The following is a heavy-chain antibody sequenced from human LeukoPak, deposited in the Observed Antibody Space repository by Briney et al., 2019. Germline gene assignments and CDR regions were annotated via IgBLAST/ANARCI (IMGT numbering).Heavy chain of an antibody. CDR2: FDPEDGET. J-gene: IGHJ5*02. Sequence: ASVKVSCKVSGYTLTELSMHWVRQAPGKALEWMGGFDPEDGETIYAQNFQGRVTMTEDTSTDTAYMELNNLTSEDTAVYYCVRFAAGPDPYYPWGQGTLVTVSS. V-gene: IGHV1-24*01. D-gene: IGHD6-25*01. CDR3: VRFAAGPDPYYP. CDR1: GYTLTELS.